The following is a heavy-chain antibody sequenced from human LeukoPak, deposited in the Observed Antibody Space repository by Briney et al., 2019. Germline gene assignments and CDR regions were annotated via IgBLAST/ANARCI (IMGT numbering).Heavy chain of an antibody. CDR2: INTNTGNP. V-gene: IGHV7-4-1*02. D-gene: IGHD6-13*01. CDR3: ARGALPFIAAAGTGYMDV. J-gene: IGHJ6*03. Sequence: GASVKVSCKASGYTFTSYAMNWVRQAPEQGLEWMGWINTNTGNPTYAQGFTGRFVFSLDTSVSTAYLQISSLRAEDTAVYYCARGALPFIAAAGTGYMDVWGKGTTVTVSS. CDR1: GYTFTSYA.